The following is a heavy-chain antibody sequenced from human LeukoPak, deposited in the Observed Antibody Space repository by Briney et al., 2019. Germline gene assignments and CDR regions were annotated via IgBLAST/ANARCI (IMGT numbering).Heavy chain of an antibody. J-gene: IGHJ4*02. Sequence: GGSLRLSCAASGFTVSSNSMSWVRQAPGKGLEWVSVIYSGGSTYYADSVKGRFTISRDNSKNTLYLQMNSLRAKDTAVYYCARDYDARGYFDYWGLGTLVTVSS. CDR3: ARDYDARGYFDY. D-gene: IGHD3-16*01. CDR1: GFTVSSNS. CDR2: IYSGGST. V-gene: IGHV3-66*02.